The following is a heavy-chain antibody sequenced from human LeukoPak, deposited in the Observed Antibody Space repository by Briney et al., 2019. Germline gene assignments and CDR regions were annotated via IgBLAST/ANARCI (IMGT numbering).Heavy chain of an antibody. CDR2: ISSSSSYI. D-gene: IGHD1-26*01. CDR3: ARGTVGSYDYFDY. CDR1: GFTFSTYT. Sequence: GGSLRLSCSASGFTFSTYTMNWVRQAPGKGLEWVSSISSSSSYIYYADSVKGRFTISRDNAKNSLYLQMNSLRAEDTAVYYCARGTVGSYDYFDYWGQGTLVTVSS. V-gene: IGHV3-21*01. J-gene: IGHJ4*02.